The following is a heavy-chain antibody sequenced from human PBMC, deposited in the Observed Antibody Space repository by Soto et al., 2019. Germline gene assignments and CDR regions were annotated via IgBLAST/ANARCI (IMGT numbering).Heavy chain of an antibody. J-gene: IGHJ4*02. V-gene: IGHV3-15*01. CDR2: IKTKTDGGTT. CDR3: ATTGYSNDGMFDS. D-gene: IGHD4-4*01. Sequence: EVQLVESGGGLVKPGGSLTLSCSASGFSFDRAWASWVRQAPGGGLEWVGLIKTKTDGGTTDYAASVKGRFTISKDESEKTVYLHMNRLKTEDTAFYYCATTGYSNDGMFDSWGQGSLVTVSS. CDR1: GFSFDRAW.